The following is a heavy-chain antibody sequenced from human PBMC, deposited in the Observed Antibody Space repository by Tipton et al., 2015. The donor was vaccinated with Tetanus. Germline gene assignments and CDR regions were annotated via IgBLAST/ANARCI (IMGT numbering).Heavy chain of an antibody. CDR1: GGSISSSRYY. CDR3: GRLYCGGDCYSPYYNGVDV. CDR2: VYPTGSD. J-gene: IGHJ6*02. Sequence: TLSLTCTVSGGSISSSRYYWGWIRQPPGKGLEWIGHVYPTGSDYYNPDLESLVPLSVNKSKNQFYLNMRSVTAADTAMYYCGRLYCGGDCYSPYYNGVDVWGQGTSVIVSS. V-gene: IGHV4-39*07. D-gene: IGHD2-21*02.